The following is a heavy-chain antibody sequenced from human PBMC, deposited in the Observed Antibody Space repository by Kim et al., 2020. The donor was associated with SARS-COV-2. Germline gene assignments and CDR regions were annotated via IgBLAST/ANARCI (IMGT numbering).Heavy chain of an antibody. CDR1: GFTFSDHY. D-gene: IGHD1-26*01. V-gene: IGHV3-72*01. J-gene: IGHJ4*02. CDR2: TRNKANSYTT. Sequence: GGSLRLSCAASGFTFSDHYMDWVRQAPGKGLEWVGRTRNKANSYTTEYAASVKGRFTISRDDSKNSLYLQMNSLKIEDTAVYYCAKGGSGSYYYFDYWGQGTLVTVSS. CDR3: AKGGSGSYYYFDY.